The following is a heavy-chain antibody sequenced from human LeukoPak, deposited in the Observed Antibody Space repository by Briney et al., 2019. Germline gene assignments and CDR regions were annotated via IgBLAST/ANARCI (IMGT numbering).Heavy chain of an antibody. CDR2: MSPNSGNT. D-gene: IGHD3-10*01. V-gene: IGHV1-8*01. CDR1: GYTFTSYD. Sequence: ASVKVSCKASGYTFTSYDINWVRQATGQGLVWMGWMSPNSGNTDYAQKFQGRVTMTRSTSTTTAYMELRSLRSDDTAVYYCARHRSRMVRGGDWFDPWGQGTLVTVSS. J-gene: IGHJ5*02. CDR3: ARHRSRMVRGGDWFDP.